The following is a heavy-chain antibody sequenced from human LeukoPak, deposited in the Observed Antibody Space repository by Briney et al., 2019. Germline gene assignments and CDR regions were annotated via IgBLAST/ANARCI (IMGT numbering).Heavy chain of an antibody. CDR1: ARSISSSSYY. CDR2: SYSSGST. J-gene: IGHJ4*02. Sequence: SDTLSLTCTVAARSISSSSYYWGWRRKPPGKKLQWVVSSYSSGSTYYKRSLKSRVTIGVYTSKNQVSLKLSSVTAAAAAPYSCARVTAISLDFDYWGQGTLVSVSS. V-gene: IGHV4-39*01. CDR3: ARVTAISLDFDY. D-gene: IGHD5-18*01.